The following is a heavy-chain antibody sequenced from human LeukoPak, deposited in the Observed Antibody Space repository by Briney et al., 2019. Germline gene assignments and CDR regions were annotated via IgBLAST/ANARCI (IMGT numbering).Heavy chain of an antibody. V-gene: IGHV3-23*01. CDR3: AKCSTSAYTTGWCNWIDP. CDR1: GVTFTSDA. D-gene: IGHD6-19*01. CDR2: TVSRGTT. Sequence: GGSLRLSCVASGVTFTSDAMNWVRRAPGKGLEWVSSTVSRGTTQYADSVKGRFTVSRDTSKNTLYLQMNSLRADDTAVYYCAKCSTSAYTTGWCNWIDPWGQGTLVTVSS. J-gene: IGHJ5*02.